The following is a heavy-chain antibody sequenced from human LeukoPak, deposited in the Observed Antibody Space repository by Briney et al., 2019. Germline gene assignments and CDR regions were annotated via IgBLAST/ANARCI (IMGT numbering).Heavy chain of an antibody. CDR1: GFTFSSYG. Sequence: GALRLSCAASGFTFSSYGMHWVRQAPGKGLEWVAVISYDGSNKYYADSVKGQFTISRDNSKNTLYLQMNSLRAENTAVYYCAKDAEWFGELFNYYYMDVWGKGTTVTVSS. D-gene: IGHD3-10*01. CDR2: ISYDGSNK. J-gene: IGHJ6*03. CDR3: AKDAEWFGELFNYYYMDV. V-gene: IGHV3-30*18.